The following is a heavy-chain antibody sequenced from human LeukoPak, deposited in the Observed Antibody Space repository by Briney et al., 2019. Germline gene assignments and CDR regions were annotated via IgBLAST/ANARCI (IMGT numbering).Heavy chain of an antibody. J-gene: IGHJ4*02. CDR1: GVSISSGGYY. CDR3: ARETPMVRGVIDY. Sequence: SETLSLTCTVSGVSISSGGYYWSWIRQHPGKGLEWIGYIYYSGSTYYNPSLKSRVTISVDTSKNQFSLKLSSVTAADTAAYYCARETPMVRGVIDYWGQGTLVTVSS. CDR2: IYYSGST. V-gene: IGHV4-31*03. D-gene: IGHD3-10*01.